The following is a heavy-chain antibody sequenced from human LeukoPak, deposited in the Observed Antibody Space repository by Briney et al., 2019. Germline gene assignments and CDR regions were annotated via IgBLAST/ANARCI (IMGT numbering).Heavy chain of an antibody. J-gene: IGHJ4*02. D-gene: IGHD3-22*01. V-gene: IGHV3-23*01. CDR2: ISGSGGST. CDR3: AKEGAYYDSSGYPYYFDY. CDR1: GFTFSSYA. Sequence: GGSLRLSCAASGFTFSSYAMSWVRQAPGKGLERVSAISGSGGSTYYADSVKGRFTISRDNSKNTLYLQMNSLRAEDTAVYYCAKEGAYYDSSGYPYYFDYWGQGTLVTVSS.